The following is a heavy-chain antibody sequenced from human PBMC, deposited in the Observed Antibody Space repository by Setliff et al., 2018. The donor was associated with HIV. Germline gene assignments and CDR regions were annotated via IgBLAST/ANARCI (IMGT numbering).Heavy chain of an antibody. J-gene: IGHJ4*02. CDR2: IYHSGTT. Sequence: SETLSLTCTVSGGSISSYYWSWIRQPPGKGLEWIGYIYHSGTTNYNPSLKSRVTISVDTSKNQFSLKLSSVTAADTAVYYCARHVGYSSSSLDYWGQGTLVTVSS. V-gene: IGHV4-59*08. CDR3: ARHVGYSSSSLDY. CDR1: GGSISSYY. D-gene: IGHD6-6*01.